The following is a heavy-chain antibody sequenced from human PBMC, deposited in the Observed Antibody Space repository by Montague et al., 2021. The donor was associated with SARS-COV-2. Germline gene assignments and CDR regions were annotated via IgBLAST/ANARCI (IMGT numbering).Heavy chain of an antibody. V-gene: IGHV4-39*07. D-gene: IGHD2-15*01. J-gene: IGHJ4*01. Sequence: SETLSLTCTVSGGSISSSTYYWGWIRQPPGKGLEWIASIYYSGSTYFNPSLKSRVAISIDTSKNQFSLKLRSVTAADTAVYFCGRGNLYATSNPFDCWGPGTLVTVSS. CDR1: GGSISSSTYY. CDR2: IYYSGST. CDR3: GRGNLYATSNPFDC.